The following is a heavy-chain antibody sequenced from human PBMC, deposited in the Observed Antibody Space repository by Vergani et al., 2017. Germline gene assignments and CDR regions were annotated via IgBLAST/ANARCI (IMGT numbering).Heavy chain of an antibody. CDR3: ARGSCLGGSCDKPLFDY. CDR1: GGSINSHDYY. Sequence: QVQLQESGPGLVKPSQTLSLTCTVSGGSINSHDYYWSCIRQPAGKGLEWIGRIHTSGSTNYNPSLKSRVTMSEDTSKNQFSLNLTSVTAADTAVYFCARGSCLGGSCDKPLFDYWGQGILVTVSS. J-gene: IGHJ4*02. D-gene: IGHD2-15*01. V-gene: IGHV4-61*02. CDR2: IHTSGST.